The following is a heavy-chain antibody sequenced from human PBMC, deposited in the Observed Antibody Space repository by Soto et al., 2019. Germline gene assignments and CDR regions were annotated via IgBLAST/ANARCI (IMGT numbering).Heavy chain of an antibody. V-gene: IGHV4-34*01. CDR1: GGSFSGYY. CDR2: INHSGST. J-gene: IGHJ1*01. CDR3: ARGGQLLHIEY. Sequence: SETLSLTCAVYGGSFSGYYWSWIRQPPGKGLEWIGEINHSGSTNYTPSVKSRVTISVDTSKNQVSLKMSSVTAADTAVYYRARGGQLLHIEYWGQGTLVTFSS. D-gene: IGHD1-26*01.